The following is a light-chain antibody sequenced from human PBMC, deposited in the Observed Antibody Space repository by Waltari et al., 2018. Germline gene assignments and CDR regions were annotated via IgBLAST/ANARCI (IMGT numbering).Light chain of an antibody. Sequence: DIQMTQSPSSVSASVGDRVTITCRASQGISNWLAWYQQKPGKAPNLLVYSASNLQSGVPSRFSGSGSGTDFTLTISSLQPEDFATYYCQQSYSTPRTFGQGTKVEIK. CDR2: SAS. J-gene: IGKJ1*01. CDR1: QGISNW. CDR3: QQSYSTPRT. V-gene: IGKV1-12*01.